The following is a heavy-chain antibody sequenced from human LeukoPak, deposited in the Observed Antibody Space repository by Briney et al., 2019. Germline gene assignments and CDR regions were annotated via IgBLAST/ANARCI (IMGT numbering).Heavy chain of an antibody. CDR2: IIPILGIA. CDR1: GGTFSSYA. Sequence: ASVKVSCKASGGTFSSYAISWVRQAPGQGLEWMGRIIPILGIANYAQKLQGRVTMTTDTSTSTAYMELRSLRSDDTAVYYCARVDYGDLWIIDPWGQGTLVTVSS. D-gene: IGHD4-17*01. J-gene: IGHJ5*02. CDR3: ARVDYGDLWIIDP. V-gene: IGHV1-69*04.